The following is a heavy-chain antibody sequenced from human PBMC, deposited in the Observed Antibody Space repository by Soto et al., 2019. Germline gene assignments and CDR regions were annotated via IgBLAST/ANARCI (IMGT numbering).Heavy chain of an antibody. CDR2: ISAYNGNA. V-gene: IGHV1-18*01. Sequence: QVQLVQSGAEVKKPGASVKVSCKASGYNFNSYTISWVRQAPGQGLEWMGRISAYNGNANYAQKLQGRVTITTDTSTSTAYMELRSLRTDDTAVYPCARVVGALGHWFDHWGQGTLVTVSS. D-gene: IGHD1-26*01. CDR3: ARVVGALGHWFDH. J-gene: IGHJ5*02. CDR1: GYNFNSYT.